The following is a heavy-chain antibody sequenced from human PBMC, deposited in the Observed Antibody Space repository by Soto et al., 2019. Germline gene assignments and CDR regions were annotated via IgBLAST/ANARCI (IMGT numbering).Heavy chain of an antibody. CDR1: GYTFTGYY. V-gene: IGHV1-2*04. Sequence: QVQLVQSGAEVKKPGASVKVSCKASGYTFTGYYMHWVRQAPGQGLEWMGWINPNSGGTNYAQKFQGWVTMTRDTXXSTAYMELSRLRSDDTAVYYCARELGWLQLRRFDYWGQGTLVTVSS. D-gene: IGHD5-12*01. CDR2: INPNSGGT. CDR3: ARELGWLQLRRFDY. J-gene: IGHJ4*02.